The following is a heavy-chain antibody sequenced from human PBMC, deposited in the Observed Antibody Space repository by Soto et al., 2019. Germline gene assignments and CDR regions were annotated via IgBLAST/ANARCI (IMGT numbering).Heavy chain of an antibody. V-gene: IGHV4-30-2*01. CDR1: GGSISSGGYS. D-gene: IGHD6-6*01. Sequence: MASETLYLSCAVSGGSISSGGYSWSWIRQPPGKGLEWIGYIYHSGSTYYNPSLKSRVTISVDRSKNQFSLKLSSVTAADTAVYYCARAVIAARLLPKYFDYWGQGTLVTVS. J-gene: IGHJ4*02. CDR2: IYHSGST. CDR3: ARAVIAARLLPKYFDY.